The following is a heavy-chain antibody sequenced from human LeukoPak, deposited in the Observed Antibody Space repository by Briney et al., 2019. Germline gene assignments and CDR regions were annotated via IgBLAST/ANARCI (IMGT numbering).Heavy chain of an antibody. CDR1: RFTFNSYT. D-gene: IGHD3-22*01. Sequence: GGSLRLSCAASRFTFNSYTMNWVRQAPGKGLEWISYISRTGTTIYYADSVKGRFTISRDNAKNSLYLQMNSLRAEDTAVYYCARGGYYYDSSGYKMDSTFDYWGQGTLVTVSS. CDR3: ARGGYYYDSSGYKMDSTFDY. V-gene: IGHV3-48*04. J-gene: IGHJ4*02. CDR2: ISRTGTTI.